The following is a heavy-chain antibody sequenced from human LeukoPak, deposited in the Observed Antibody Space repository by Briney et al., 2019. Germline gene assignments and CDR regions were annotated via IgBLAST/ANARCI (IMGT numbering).Heavy chain of an antibody. J-gene: IGHJ3*02. D-gene: IGHD1/OR15-1a*01. V-gene: IGHV4-34*01. CDR3: ARGVNNWNIDVFDI. Sequence: SETLSLTCAVYGGSFSGYYWSWIRQPPGKGLEWIGEINHSGSTNYNPSLKSRVTISVDTSKNQFSLKLTSVTAAETAVYFCARGVNNWNIDVFDIWGQGTVVTVSS. CDR1: GGSFSGYY. CDR2: INHSGST.